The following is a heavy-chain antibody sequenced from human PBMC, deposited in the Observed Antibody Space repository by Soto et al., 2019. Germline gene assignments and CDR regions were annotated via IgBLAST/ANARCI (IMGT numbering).Heavy chain of an antibody. CDR3: ARDGGAY. V-gene: IGHV3-30-3*01. Sequence: QVQLVESGGGVVQPGRSLRLSCAASGFTFSSYAMHWVRRAPGKGLERMAVMSYDGSNKYYADSVKGRYTISRDNSKNSLYLQMNSLRPEDTDLYYCARDGGAYWGQGTLVIVSS. CDR2: MSYDGSNK. D-gene: IGHD3-16*01. CDR1: GFTFSSYA. J-gene: IGHJ4*02.